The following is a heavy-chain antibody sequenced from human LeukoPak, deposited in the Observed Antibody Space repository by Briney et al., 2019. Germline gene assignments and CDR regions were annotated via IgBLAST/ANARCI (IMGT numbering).Heavy chain of an antibody. D-gene: IGHD5-18*01. CDR3: ARDRMRGYSYGRPENYYYYYGMDV. CDR2: INPSGGST. Sequence: ASAKVSCKASGYTFTSYYMHWVRQAPGQGLEWMGIINPSGGSTSYAQKFQGRVTMTRDTSTSTVYMELSSLRSDDTAVYYCARDRMRGYSYGRPENYYYYYGMDVWGQGTTVTVSS. J-gene: IGHJ6*02. CDR1: GYTFTSYY. V-gene: IGHV1-46*01.